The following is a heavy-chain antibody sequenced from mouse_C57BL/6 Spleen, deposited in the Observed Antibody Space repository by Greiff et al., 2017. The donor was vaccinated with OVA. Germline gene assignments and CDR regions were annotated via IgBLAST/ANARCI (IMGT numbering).Heavy chain of an antibody. D-gene: IGHD3-1*01. J-gene: IGHJ2*01. CDR2: ISPRSGNT. CDR1: GYTFTSYG. V-gene: IGHV1-81*01. CDR3: AGGS. Sequence: VQLQQSGAELARPGASVKLSCKASGYTFTSYGISWVKQRTGQGLEWIGEISPRSGNTYYNEKFKSKATLTADKSSSTAFMELRTLTSEDSAVYFCAGGSWGQGTTLTVSS.